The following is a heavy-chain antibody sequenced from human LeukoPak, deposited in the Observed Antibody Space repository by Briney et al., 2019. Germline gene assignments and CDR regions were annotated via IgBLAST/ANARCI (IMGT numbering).Heavy chain of an antibody. Sequence: SVKVSCKASGGTFSSYAISWVRQAPGQGLEWMGGIIPIFGTANYAQKFQGRVTITTDESTSTAYMELSSLRSEDTAVYYCAALYSGSYYASFDIWGQGTMVTVSS. CDR2: IIPIFGTA. D-gene: IGHD1-26*01. CDR3: AALYSGSYYASFDI. CDR1: GGTFSSYA. J-gene: IGHJ3*02. V-gene: IGHV1-69*05.